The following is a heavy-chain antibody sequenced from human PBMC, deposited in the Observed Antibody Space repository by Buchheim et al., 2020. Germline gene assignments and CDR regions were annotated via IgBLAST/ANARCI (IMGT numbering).Heavy chain of an antibody. V-gene: IGHV4-34*01. CDR2: INHSGST. CDR3: ARGPNFGSGITS. Sequence: QVQLQQWGAGLLKPSETLSLTCAVYGGSFSGYYWSWIRQPPGKGLEWIGEINHSGSTNYNPSLKSRVAISVDTSKNQFSLKLSSVTAADTAVYYCARGPNFGSGITSWGQGTL. CDR1: GGSFSGYY. J-gene: IGHJ4*02. D-gene: IGHD3-10*01.